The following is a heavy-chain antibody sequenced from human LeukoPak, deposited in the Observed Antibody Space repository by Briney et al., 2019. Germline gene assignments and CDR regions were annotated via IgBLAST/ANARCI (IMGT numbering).Heavy chain of an antibody. Sequence: ASETLSLTCTVSGGSISSSAYHWGWIRQPPGKGLEWIGSIHYSGSTYYNPSLKSRVTISVDTSKNQFSLKLSSVTAADTAVYYCARHILTGNWFDPWGQGTLVTVSS. V-gene: IGHV4-39*01. CDR3: ARHILTGNWFDP. CDR1: GGSISSSAYH. D-gene: IGHD3-9*01. CDR2: IHYSGST. J-gene: IGHJ5*02.